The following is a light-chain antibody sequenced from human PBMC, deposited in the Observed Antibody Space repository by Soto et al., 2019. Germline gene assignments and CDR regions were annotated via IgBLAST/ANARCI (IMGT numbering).Light chain of an antibody. CDR3: QEFNIAPSWT. Sequence: DIQLTQSPSFLSASVGDRVTITCRASQSISNWLAWYQQKPGTAPKLLIYHASSLESGVPSRFSGSGSGTDFTPTISSLQPEDVATYYCQEFNIAPSWTFGQGTKVDIK. J-gene: IGKJ1*01. V-gene: IGKV1-5*01. CDR2: HAS. CDR1: QSISNW.